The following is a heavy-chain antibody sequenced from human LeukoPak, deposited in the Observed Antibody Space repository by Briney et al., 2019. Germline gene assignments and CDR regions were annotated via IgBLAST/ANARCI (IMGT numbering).Heavy chain of an antibody. CDR2: IKSKTDGGTT. D-gene: IGHD6-19*01. Sequence: PGGSLRLSCAASGFTFSNAWMSWVRQAPGKGLEWVGRIKSKTDGGTTDYAAPVKGRFTISRDDSKNTLYLHMNSLKTEDTAVYYCTTDSARSTKGWSYYYYYYMDVWGKGTTVTVSS. CDR3: TTDSARSTKGWSYYYYYYMDV. V-gene: IGHV3-15*01. J-gene: IGHJ6*03. CDR1: GFTFSNAW.